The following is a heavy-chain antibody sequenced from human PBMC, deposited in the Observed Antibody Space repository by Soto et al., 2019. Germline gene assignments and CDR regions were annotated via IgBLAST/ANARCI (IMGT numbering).Heavy chain of an antibody. J-gene: IGHJ5*02. D-gene: IGHD6-6*01. V-gene: IGHV1-46*01. CDR1: GYTFTNYY. CDR3: ARAYTTSCPGP. Sequence: ASVKVSCKAPGYTFTNYYMHWVRQAPGQGLEWMGMINPTGGSTTYAQKFQGRVSMTRDTSTNTVYMELSGLRSEDTAVYYRARAYTTSCPGPWGQGTLVTVSS. CDR2: INPTGGST.